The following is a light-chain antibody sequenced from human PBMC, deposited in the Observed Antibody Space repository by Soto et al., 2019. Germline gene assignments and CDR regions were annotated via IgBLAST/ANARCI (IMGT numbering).Light chain of an antibody. CDR1: QSVGSY. CDR3: KKHNNWLGFT. J-gene: IGKJ3*01. Sequence: EIVLTQSPATLSLSPGERATLSCRASQSVGSYLAWFQQKPGQAPRLLIYDASNRATGIPARFSGSGSGTDFTPPIRRREPEDFAVHYCKKHNNWLGFTFGPGTKVDIK. CDR2: DAS. V-gene: IGKV3-11*01.